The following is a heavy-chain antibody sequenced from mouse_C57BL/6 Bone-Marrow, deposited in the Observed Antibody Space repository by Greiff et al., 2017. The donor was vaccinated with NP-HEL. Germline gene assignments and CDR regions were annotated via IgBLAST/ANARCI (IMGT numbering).Heavy chain of an antibody. CDR1: GYTFTDYN. V-gene: IGHV1-18*01. D-gene: IGHD1-1*01. J-gene: IGHJ3*01. CDR3: ARGGHYGSSSAWFAY. Sequence: DVQLQESGPELVKPGASVKIPCKASGYTFTDYNMDWVKQSHGKSLEWIGDINPNNGGTIYNQKFKGKATLTVDKSSSTAYMELRSLTSEDTAVYYCARGGHYGSSSAWFAYWGQGTLVTVSA. CDR2: INPNNGGT.